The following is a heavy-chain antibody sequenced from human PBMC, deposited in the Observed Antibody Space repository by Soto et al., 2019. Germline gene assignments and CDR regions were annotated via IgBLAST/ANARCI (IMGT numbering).Heavy chain of an antibody. D-gene: IGHD3-10*01. CDR3: ARDPHPKSYYGSGSINYYYYGMDV. V-gene: IGHV4-38-2*02. Sequence: SETLSLTCAVSGYSISSGYYWGWIRQPPGKGLEWIGSIYHSGSTYYNPSLKSRVTISVDTSKNQFSLKLSSVTAADAAVYYCARDPHPKSYYGSGSINYYYYGMDVWGQGTTVTVSS. CDR1: GYSISSGYY. CDR2: IYHSGST. J-gene: IGHJ6*02.